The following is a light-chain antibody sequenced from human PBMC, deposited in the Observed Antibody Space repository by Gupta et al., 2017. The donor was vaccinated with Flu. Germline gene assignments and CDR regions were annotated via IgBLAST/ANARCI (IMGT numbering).Light chain of an antibody. CDR1: SDNIRNNN. J-gene: IGLJ1*01. CDR3: AAWAASISAEV. V-gene: IGLV1-47*01. Sequence: RITISSAGSSDNIRNNNVHWYQHLPGKAPKLLIYRISHRPSGVTARFSGSKSGTSASLAIRGLRSEDEANYFCAAWAASISAEVFGTGTTVTVL. CDR2: RIS.